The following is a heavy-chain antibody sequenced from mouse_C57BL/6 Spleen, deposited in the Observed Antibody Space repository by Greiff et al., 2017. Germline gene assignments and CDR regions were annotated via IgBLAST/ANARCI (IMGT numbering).Heavy chain of an antibody. CDR2: ISYDGSN. CDR3: AREGHYNYFDY. CDR1: GYSITSGYY. V-gene: IGHV3-6*01. D-gene: IGHD2-12*01. Sequence: EVQLQESGPGLVQPSQSLSLTCSVTGYSITSGYYWNWIRQFPGNKLEWMGYISYDGSNNYNPSLKNRISITRDTSKNQFFLKLNSVTTEDTATYYCAREGHYNYFDYWGQGTTLTVSS. J-gene: IGHJ2*01.